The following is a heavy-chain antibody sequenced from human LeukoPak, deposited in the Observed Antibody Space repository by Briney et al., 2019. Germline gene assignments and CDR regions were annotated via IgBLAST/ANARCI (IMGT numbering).Heavy chain of an antibody. CDR2: IYTSGST. CDR3: ARGRYSESPFDY. V-gene: IGHV4-61*02. Sequence: SETLSLTCTVSGGSISSGSYYWSWIRQPAGKGLEWIGRIYTSGSTNYNPSLKSRVTISVDASKNQFSLKLSSVTAADTAVYYCARGRYSESPFDYWGQGTLVTVSS. J-gene: IGHJ4*02. CDR1: GGSISSGSYY. D-gene: IGHD1-26*01.